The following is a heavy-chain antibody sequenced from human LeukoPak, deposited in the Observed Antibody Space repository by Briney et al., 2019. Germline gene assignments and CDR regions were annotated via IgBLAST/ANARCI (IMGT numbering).Heavy chain of an antibody. V-gene: IGHV4-38-2*01. Sequence: PSQTLSLTCAVSGYSISSGYYGGGFRPPPGKGLEWIGNIYHRGSTYYHPSLQSRVTISVDTSKNQFSLKLSSVTAADTAVYYCASVWSRDYFDYWGQGTLVTVSS. CDR2: IYHRGST. CDR3: ASVWSRDYFDY. J-gene: IGHJ4*02. CDR1: GYSISSGYY. D-gene: IGHD3-10*01.